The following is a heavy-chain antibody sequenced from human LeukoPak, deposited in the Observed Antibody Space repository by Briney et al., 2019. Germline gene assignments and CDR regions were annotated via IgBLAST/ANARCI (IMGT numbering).Heavy chain of an antibody. CDR3: ARGRVSSSHEYYYYYYMDV. V-gene: IGHV4-4*02. CDR1: GGSISSSNW. CDR2: IYHSGST. J-gene: IGHJ6*03. Sequence: PSGTLSLTCAVSGGSISSSNWWSWVRQPPGKGLEWIGEIYHSGSTNYNPSLKSRVTISVDKSKNQFSLKLSSVTAADTAVYYCARGRVSSSHEYYYYYYMDVWGKGTTVTVSS. D-gene: IGHD6-13*01.